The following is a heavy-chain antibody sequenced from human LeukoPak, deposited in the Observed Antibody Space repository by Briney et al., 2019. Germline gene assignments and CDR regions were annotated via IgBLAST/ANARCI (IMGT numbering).Heavy chain of an antibody. CDR2: ISYSGTT. D-gene: IGHD3-10*01. J-gene: IGHJ4*02. V-gene: IGHV4-34*01. Sequence: PGGSLRLSCAASGFTFSSYAMHWVRQPPGKGLEWIGTISYSGTTHDNPSLKSRVIISVDTSKKQFSLRLSSVTAADTAAYYCARGLSVGRGVNKLYYFDYWGQGPLVTVSS. CDR1: GFTFSSYA. CDR3: ARGLSVGRGVNKLYYFDY.